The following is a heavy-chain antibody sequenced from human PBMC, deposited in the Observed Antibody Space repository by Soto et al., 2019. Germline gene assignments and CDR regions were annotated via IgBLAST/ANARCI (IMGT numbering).Heavy chain of an antibody. V-gene: IGHV3-30-3*01. J-gene: IGHJ4*02. CDR2: ISHDGTNR. CDR3: ARSSGLPTPDFDY. D-gene: IGHD2-21*02. Sequence: PGGSLRLSCAASGFAFNIYAIHWVRQAPGKGLEWVAVISHDGTNRYYTDSVRGRFTISRDNSKNTVYLEMDSLRADDTAVYYCARSSGLPTPDFDYWGQGTLVTVSS. CDR1: GFAFNIYA.